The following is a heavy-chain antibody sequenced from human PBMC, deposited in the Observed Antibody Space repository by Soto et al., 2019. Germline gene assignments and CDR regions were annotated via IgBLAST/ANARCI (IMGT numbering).Heavy chain of an antibody. J-gene: IGHJ6*02. V-gene: IGHV3-23*01. CDR1: GCTFSRYA. Sequence: EGELLESGGGLVQPGGSLRLSCAASGCTFSRYAMSWVRQAPGKGLEWVSAISGSGGSTYYADSVKGRFTISRDNSKNTLYLQMNSLRAEDTAVYYCAKGGWGYYYYGMDVWGQGTTVTVSS. D-gene: IGHD3-16*01. CDR2: ISGSGGST. CDR3: AKGGWGYYYYGMDV.